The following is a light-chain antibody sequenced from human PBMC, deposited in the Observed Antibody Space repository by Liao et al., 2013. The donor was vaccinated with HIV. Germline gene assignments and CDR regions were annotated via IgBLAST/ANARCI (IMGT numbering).Light chain of an antibody. Sequence: SYELTQPPSVSVSPGQTASITCSGDKLGDKYACWYQQKPGQSPVLVIYQDSKRPSGIPERFAGSNSGNTATLTISETQPLDEADYYCQVWEASGDQEVVFGGGTKLTVL. J-gene: IGLJ2*01. CDR3: QVWEASGDQEVV. CDR2: QDS. CDR1: KLGDKY. V-gene: IGLV3-1*01.